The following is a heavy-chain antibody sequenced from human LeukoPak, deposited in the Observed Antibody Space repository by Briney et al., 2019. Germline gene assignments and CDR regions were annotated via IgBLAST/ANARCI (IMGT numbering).Heavy chain of an antibody. Sequence: SETLSLTCTVSGGSISSGSYYWSWIRRPAGKGLEWIGRIYTSGSTNYNPSLKSRVTISVDTSKNQFSLKLSSVTAADTAVYYCARDLGRGYSYGINWFDPWGQGTLVTVSS. CDR3: ARDLGRGYSYGINWFDP. CDR1: GGSISSGSYY. CDR2: IYTSGST. V-gene: IGHV4-61*02. J-gene: IGHJ5*02. D-gene: IGHD5-18*01.